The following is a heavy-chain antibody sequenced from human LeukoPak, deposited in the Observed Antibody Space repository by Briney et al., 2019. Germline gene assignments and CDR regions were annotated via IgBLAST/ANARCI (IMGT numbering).Heavy chain of an antibody. J-gene: IGHJ4*02. CDR1: GGTFSSYA. CDR2: IIPIFGTA. CDR3: ARGLRGGHYYDRSGYYAY. D-gene: IGHD3-22*01. Sequence: SVKVSCKASGGTFSSYAISWVRQAPGQGLEWMGGIIPIFGTANYAQKFQGRVTITADESTSTAYMELSSLRSEDTAVYYCARGLRGGHYYDRSGYYAYWGQGTLVTVSS. V-gene: IGHV1-69*01.